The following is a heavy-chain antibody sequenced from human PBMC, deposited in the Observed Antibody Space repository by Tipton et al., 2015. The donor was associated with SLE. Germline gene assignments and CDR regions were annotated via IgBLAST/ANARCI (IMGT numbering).Heavy chain of an antibody. Sequence: SLRLSCAPSGFTFSSFGIHWVRQAPGKGPECVAFIWYDGTNTYYADSVKGRFTVSRDNAKTSVYLHINSLRAEDTAFYYCAKSEEMATIEGLRSWGQGTLVTVSS. D-gene: IGHD5-24*01. V-gene: IGHV3-30*02. CDR2: IWYDGTNT. CDR1: GFTFSSFG. CDR3: AKSEEMATIEGLRS. J-gene: IGHJ4*02.